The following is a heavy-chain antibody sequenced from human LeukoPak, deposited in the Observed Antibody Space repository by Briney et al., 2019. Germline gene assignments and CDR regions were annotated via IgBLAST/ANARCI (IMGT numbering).Heavy chain of an antibody. V-gene: IGHV4-59*01. CDR2: IYYSGIT. CDR1: GGSISSYY. J-gene: IGHJ4*02. D-gene: IGHD3-10*01. Sequence: SETLSLTCTVSGGSISSYYWSWIRQPPGKGLEWIGYIYYSGITNYNPSLNSRVTISVDTSMNQFSLKLSSVTAADTAVYHCARDGYGSGSYSDWGQGTLVTVSS. CDR3: ARDGYGSGSYSD.